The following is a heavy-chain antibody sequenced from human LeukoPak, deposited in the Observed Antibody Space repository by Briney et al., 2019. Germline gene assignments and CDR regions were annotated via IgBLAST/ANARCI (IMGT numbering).Heavy chain of an antibody. CDR1: GFTFSSYA. CDR2: ISSDGSNK. CDR3: ARSGLRSGYDNYDFDY. Sequence: GRSLRLSCAASGFTFSSYAMHWVRQSPGKGLEWVAVISSDGSNKYYADSVKGRFTISRDNSKDTLYLQMNSLRVEDTAVYYCARSGLRSGYDNYDFDYWGPGTLVTVSS. V-gene: IGHV3-30*04. J-gene: IGHJ4*02. D-gene: IGHD5-12*01.